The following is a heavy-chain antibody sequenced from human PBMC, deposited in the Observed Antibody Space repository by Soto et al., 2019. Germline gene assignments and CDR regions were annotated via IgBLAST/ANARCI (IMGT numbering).Heavy chain of an antibody. J-gene: IGHJ4*02. D-gene: IGHD3-9*01. CDR3: AHKGPEDWPLDY. Sequence: QITLKESGPTLVRPTQTLTLTCAFSGFSLSTSGVGVGWIRQPPGKALEWLAVIYWDDSKHYSPSLRSRLTIPRDTSKNQVVLTMTNMDPMDTGTYYCAHKGPEDWPLDYWGQGTLVTVSP. V-gene: IGHV2-5*02. CDR1: GFSLSTSGVG. CDR2: IYWDDSK.